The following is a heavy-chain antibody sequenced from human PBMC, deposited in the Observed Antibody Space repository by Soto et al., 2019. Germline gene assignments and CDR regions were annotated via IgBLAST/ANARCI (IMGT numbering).Heavy chain of an antibody. CDR3: ARRYGRNFDY. Sequence: QVQLQESGPGLVKPSETLSLTCTFSGGSISSYYWSWIRQPPGKGLEWIGYIYYSGSTNYNPSLKSRVTISVDTSKNQFSLKLSSVTAADTAVYYCARRYGRNFDYWGQGTLVTVSS. D-gene: IGHD1-20*01. CDR1: GGSISSYY. V-gene: IGHV4-59*01. J-gene: IGHJ4*02. CDR2: IYYSGST.